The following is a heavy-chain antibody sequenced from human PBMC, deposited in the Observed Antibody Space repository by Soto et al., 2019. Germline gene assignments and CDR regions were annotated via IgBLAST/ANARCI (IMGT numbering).Heavy chain of an antibody. Sequence: QVQLQESGPGLVKPSQTLSLTCTVSGGSISSGDYYWSWIRQPPGKGLEWIGYIYYSGSTYYNPSLKGRGTKSVDTSKNQFSLKLSSVTAADTAVYYCAREGGDGSCCSQSTCYYGMDVWGQGTTVTVSS. CDR1: GGSISSGDYY. CDR2: IYYSGST. D-gene: IGHD2-15*01. J-gene: IGHJ6*02. CDR3: AREGGDGSCCSQSTCYYGMDV. V-gene: IGHV4-30-4*01.